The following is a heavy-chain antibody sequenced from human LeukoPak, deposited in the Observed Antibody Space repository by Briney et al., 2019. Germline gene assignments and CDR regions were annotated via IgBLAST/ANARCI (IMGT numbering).Heavy chain of an antibody. D-gene: IGHD3-22*01. CDR3: ARQKILDDNYDSSGYYVDQ. Sequence: PSETLSLTCSVSNASIISSSYYWGWIRQPPGKGLEWIGSIYYRGRTYYNPSLKIRVTISADTSKNQFSLNLNSVTASDTAVYYCARQKILDDNYDSSGYYVDQWGQGSLVTVSS. J-gene: IGHJ4*02. CDR1: NASIISSSYY. V-gene: IGHV4-39*01. CDR2: IYYRGRT.